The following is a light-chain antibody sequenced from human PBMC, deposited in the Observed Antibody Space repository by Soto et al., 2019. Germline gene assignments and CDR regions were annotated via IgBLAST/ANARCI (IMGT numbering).Light chain of an antibody. V-gene: IGKV1-5*01. CDR3: QQYNGYPLT. Sequence: DIQMTQSPSTLSASVGGRVTITCRASQTLRTWLAWYQQKPGKAPKLLIYDVSILQSGVPSRFSGSGSGTEFTLTISSLHPDDFATYYCQQYNGYPLTFGGGTKVDIK. CDR2: DVS. J-gene: IGKJ4*01. CDR1: QTLRTW.